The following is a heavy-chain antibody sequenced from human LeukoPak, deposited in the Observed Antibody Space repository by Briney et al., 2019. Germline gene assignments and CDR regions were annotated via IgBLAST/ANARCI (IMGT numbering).Heavy chain of an antibody. Sequence: SETLSLTCTVSGGSISSSSFYWGWIRQPPVKGLEWIGSIHYSGSTYYNPSLKSRVTISVDTSKNQFSLKLSSVTAADTAVYYCARDGLWIQNSFDIWGQGTVVTVSS. J-gene: IGHJ3*02. CDR2: IHYSGST. CDR1: GGSISSSSFY. D-gene: IGHD5-18*01. CDR3: ARDGLWIQNSFDI. V-gene: IGHV4-39*07.